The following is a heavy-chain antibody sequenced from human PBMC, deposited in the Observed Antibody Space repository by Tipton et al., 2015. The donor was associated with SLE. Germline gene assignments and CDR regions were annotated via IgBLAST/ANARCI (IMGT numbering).Heavy chain of an antibody. CDR1: GYSISSAYY. J-gene: IGHJ6*02. V-gene: IGHV4-38-2*02. D-gene: IGHD6-13*01. CDR2: IPHSGST. CDR3: ARHVGNSSPGGYYYGMDV. Sequence: TLSLTCTVSGYSISSAYYWGWIRLPPGKGLEWIGSIPHSGSTYYSPSLKSRVTISIDTSRNQVSLKLSSLTAADTAVYYCARHVGNSSPGGYYYGMDVWGQGTTVTVS.